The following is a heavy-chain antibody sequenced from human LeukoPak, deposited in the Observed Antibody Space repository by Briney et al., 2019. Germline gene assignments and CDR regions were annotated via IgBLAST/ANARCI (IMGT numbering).Heavy chain of an antibody. Sequence: SETLSLTCTVSGGSISGYYWSWIRQPPGKGLEWIGYIYYSGSTNYNPSLKSRVTISVDTSKNQFSLKLSSVTAADTAVYYCARVRHTMIVGGNAFDIWGQGTMVTVSS. CDR1: GGSISGYY. J-gene: IGHJ3*02. V-gene: IGHV4-59*01. CDR3: ARVRHTMIVGGNAFDI. CDR2: IYYSGST. D-gene: IGHD3-22*01.